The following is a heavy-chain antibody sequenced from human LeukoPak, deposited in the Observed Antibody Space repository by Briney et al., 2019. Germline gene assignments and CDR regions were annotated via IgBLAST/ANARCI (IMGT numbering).Heavy chain of an antibody. J-gene: IGHJ6*02. D-gene: IGHD3-22*01. CDR3: AKDGAITMIVVVIKGYYGMDV. CDR1: GFTFSSYA. CDR2: ISGSGSST. V-gene: IGHV3-23*01. Sequence: PGGSLRLSCAASGFTFSSYAMSWVRQAPGKGLEWVSAISGSGSSTYYADSVKGRFTISRDNSKNTLYLQMNSLRAEDTAVYYCAKDGAITMIVVVIKGYYGMDVWGQGTTVTVSS.